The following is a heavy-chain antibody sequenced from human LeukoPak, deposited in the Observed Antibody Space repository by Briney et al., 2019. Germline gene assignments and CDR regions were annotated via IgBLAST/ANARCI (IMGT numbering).Heavy chain of an antibody. CDR1: GFTFSSFW. V-gene: IGHV3-74*01. CDR2: INSDGSIT. J-gene: IGHJ4*02. D-gene: IGHD1-26*01. CDR3: ARVGSGSYDY. Sequence: PGGSLRLSCAASGFTFSSFWMHWVRQAPGKGLVWVSRINSDGSITSHADSVKGRFTISRDNAKNTLYLQMNSLRAEDTAVYYCARVGSGSYDYWGQGTLVTVSS.